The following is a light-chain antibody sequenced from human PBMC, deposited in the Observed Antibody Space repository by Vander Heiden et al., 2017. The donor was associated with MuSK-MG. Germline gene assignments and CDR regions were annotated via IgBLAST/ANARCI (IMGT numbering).Light chain of an antibody. CDR1: QSVSSSY. CDR3: QQEGSSPIT. J-gene: IGKJ5*01. Sequence: EIVLTQSPATLSLSPGERATLSCRASQSVSSSYLAWYQQKPGQAPRLLIYGASSRATGIPDRFSGSGSGTDFTLTISRLEPEDFAVYSCQQEGSSPITFGQGTRLEIK. CDR2: GAS. V-gene: IGKV3-20*01.